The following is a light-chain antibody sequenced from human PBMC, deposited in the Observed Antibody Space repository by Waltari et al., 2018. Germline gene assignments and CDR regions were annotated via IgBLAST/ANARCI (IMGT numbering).Light chain of an antibody. CDR2: VNS. CDR3: QSYDSSLSGKV. J-gene: IGLJ2*01. CDR1: TSNIGAGYA. Sequence: QSVLTQQPSVSGAPGQRVTISCTGTTSNIGAGYAVYWYQQLPGTVPKLLIFVNSNRPSGVPDRFSGSKSGTSASLVITGLQAEDEADYYCQSYDSSLSGKVFGGGTKLTV. V-gene: IGLV1-40*01.